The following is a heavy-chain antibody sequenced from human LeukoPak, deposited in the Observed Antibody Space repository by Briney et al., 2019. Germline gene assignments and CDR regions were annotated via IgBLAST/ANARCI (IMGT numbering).Heavy chain of an antibody. CDR2: IYYSGST. Sequence: SETLSLTCNVSGGSIRSGDHYWGWIRQPPGKGLEWIGSIYYSGSTYYNPSLKSRVTISVDTSKNQFSLKLSSVTAADTAVYYCARGGTSGSYFVPDYWGQGTLVTVSS. V-gene: IGHV4-39*07. J-gene: IGHJ4*02. D-gene: IGHD1-26*01. CDR3: ARGGTSGSYFVPDY. CDR1: GGSIRSGDHY.